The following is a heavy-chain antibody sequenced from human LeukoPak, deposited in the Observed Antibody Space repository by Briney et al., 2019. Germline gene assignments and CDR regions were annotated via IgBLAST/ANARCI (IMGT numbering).Heavy chain of an antibody. Sequence: ASVKVSCKVSGYTLTELSMHWVRQAPGKGFEWMGGFDPEDGETIYAQKFQGRVTMTEDTSTDTAYMELSSLRSEDTAVYYCATGDYYGSGSYLRDYWGQGTLVTVSS. CDR1: GYTLTELS. D-gene: IGHD3-10*01. CDR3: ATGDYYGSGSYLRDY. V-gene: IGHV1-24*01. CDR2: FDPEDGET. J-gene: IGHJ4*02.